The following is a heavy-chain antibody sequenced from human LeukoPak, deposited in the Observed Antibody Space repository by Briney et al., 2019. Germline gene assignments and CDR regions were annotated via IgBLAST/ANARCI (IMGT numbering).Heavy chain of an antibody. Sequence: ASVKVSCKASGYTFTSYGISWVRQAPGQGLEWLGWISAYNGNTNYAQKLQGRVTMTTDTSTDTAYMELSSLRSEDTAVYYCARDLYYYGSGSYLFDYWGQGTLVTVSS. J-gene: IGHJ4*02. CDR2: ISAYNGNT. CDR1: GYTFTSYG. CDR3: ARDLYYYGSGSYLFDY. V-gene: IGHV1-18*01. D-gene: IGHD3-10*01.